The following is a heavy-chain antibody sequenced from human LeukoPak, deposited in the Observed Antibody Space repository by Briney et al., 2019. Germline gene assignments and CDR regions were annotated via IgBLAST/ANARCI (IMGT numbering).Heavy chain of an antibody. CDR1: GGSFSGYY. D-gene: IGHD3-3*01. Sequence: PSETLSLTCAVYGGSFSGYYWSWIRQPPGKGLEWIGEINHSGSINYNPSLKSRVTISVDTSKNQFSLKLSSVTAADTAVYYCARGPRFLEWLLYLSHHSNWFDPWGQGTLVTVSS. J-gene: IGHJ5*02. V-gene: IGHV4-34*01. CDR3: ARGPRFLEWLLYLSHHSNWFDP. CDR2: INHSGSI.